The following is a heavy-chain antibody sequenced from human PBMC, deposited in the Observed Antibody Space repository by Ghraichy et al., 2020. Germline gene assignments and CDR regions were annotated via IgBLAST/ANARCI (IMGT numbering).Heavy chain of an antibody. V-gene: IGHV4-39*01. D-gene: IGHD3-22*01. CDR1: GDSIAGSDYF. CDR3: ARRRRDSSGYYYLDH. CDR2: VYYSGSA. J-gene: IGHJ4*02. Sequence: SQTLSLTCTVSGDSIAGSDYFWAWIRQPPGKGLDCIGSVYYSGSAYYNPSLKSRVTISVDTSKNQFSLKLSSVTAADTAVYYCARRRRDSSGYYYLDHWGQGTLVTVSS.